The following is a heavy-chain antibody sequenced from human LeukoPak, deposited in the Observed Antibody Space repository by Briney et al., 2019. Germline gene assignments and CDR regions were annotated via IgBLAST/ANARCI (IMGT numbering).Heavy chain of an antibody. Sequence: PGGSLRLSCAASGFTFSSYSMNWVRQAPGKGLEWVSSISSSSSYIYYADSVKGRFTISRDNAKNSLYLQMNSLRAEDTALYYCARDSRRWELLYDAFDIWGQGTMVTVSS. CDR1: GFTFSSYS. V-gene: IGHV3-21*04. J-gene: IGHJ3*02. CDR3: ARDSRRWELLYDAFDI. CDR2: ISSSSSYI. D-gene: IGHD1-26*01.